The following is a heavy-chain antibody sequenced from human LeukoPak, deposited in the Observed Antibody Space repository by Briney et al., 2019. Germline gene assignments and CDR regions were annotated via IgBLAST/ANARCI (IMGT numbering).Heavy chain of an antibody. D-gene: IGHD3-16*01. Sequence: PGRSLRLSCAASGFTLDDYAMHWVRQAPGKGLEWVSGLSWNSGNIGYADSVKGRFTISRDNAKNSLYLQMNSLRVEDTALYYCAKDRRLATKGGFDYWGQGTLVTVSS. CDR1: GFTLDDYA. J-gene: IGHJ4*02. CDR2: LSWNSGNI. CDR3: AKDRRLATKGGFDY. V-gene: IGHV3-9*01.